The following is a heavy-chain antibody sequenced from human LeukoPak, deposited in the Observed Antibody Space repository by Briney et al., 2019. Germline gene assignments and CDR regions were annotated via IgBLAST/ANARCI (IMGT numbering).Heavy chain of an antibody. D-gene: IGHD3-22*01. J-gene: IGHJ4*02. CDR1: GGSISSYY. CDR2: IYNSGST. CDR3: ARSSSGYHLWYFDY. Sequence: SETLSLTCTVSGGSISSYYWSWIRQPAGKGLEWIGRIYNSGSTNDNPSLKSRVTMSVDTSKDQFSLKLSSVTAADTAVYYCARSSSGYHLWYFDYWGQGTLVTVSS. V-gene: IGHV4-4*07.